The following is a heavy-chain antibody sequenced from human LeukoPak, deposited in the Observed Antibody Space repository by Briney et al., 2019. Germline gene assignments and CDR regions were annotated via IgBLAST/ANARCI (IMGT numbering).Heavy chain of an antibody. D-gene: IGHD7-27*01. V-gene: IGHV3-21*01. Sequence: GGSLRLSCAASGFTFSSYSMNWVRQAPGKGLEWVSSISSTGSYIYYADSVKGRFTISRDNAKNTLYLQMNSLRAEDTAVYYCARGSKLGVDYWGQGTLVTVSS. CDR2: ISSTGSYI. J-gene: IGHJ4*02. CDR1: GFTFSSYS. CDR3: ARGSKLGVDY.